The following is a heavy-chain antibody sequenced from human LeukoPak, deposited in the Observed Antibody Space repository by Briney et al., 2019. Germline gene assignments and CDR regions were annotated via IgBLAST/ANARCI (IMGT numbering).Heavy chain of an antibody. CDR1: GGSMRRYY. Sequence: LETLSLTCTVSGGSMRRYYLSWIPQPPGKSREWVGYIYYRGDFNYNPSLRRRVAISVDTSNNQCSLKLCSVTAADTGVYYCARVNYDLWSAQPAFVTWGERTMVTVSS. V-gene: IGHV4-59*13. J-gene: IGHJ3*02. CDR2: IYYRGDF. D-gene: IGHD3-3*01. CDR3: ARVNYDLWSAQPAFVT.